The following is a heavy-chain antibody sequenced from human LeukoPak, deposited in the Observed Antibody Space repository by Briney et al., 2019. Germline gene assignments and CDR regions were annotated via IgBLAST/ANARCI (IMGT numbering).Heavy chain of an antibody. V-gene: IGHV3-23*01. Sequence: PGGTLRLSCAASGFTFSSYGMSWVRRGPGKGLEWVSGISGSGGTTYYADSVKGRFTISRDNSKNTLYLQMNSLRAEDTAEYYCAKSLDYDSSYFDPWGQGTLVTVSS. CDR3: AKSLDYDSSYFDP. D-gene: IGHD3-3*01. J-gene: IGHJ5*02. CDR2: ISGSGGTT. CDR1: GFTFSSYG.